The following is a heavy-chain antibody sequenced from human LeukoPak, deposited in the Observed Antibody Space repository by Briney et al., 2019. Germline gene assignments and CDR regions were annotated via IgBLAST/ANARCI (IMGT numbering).Heavy chain of an antibody. D-gene: IGHD1-26*01. CDR3: ARGGVGALDY. Sequence: SETLSLTCTVSGGSISSYYWSWIRQPPGKGLEWIGCIYYSGSTNYNPSLKSRVTISVDTSKNQFSLKLSSVTAADTAVYYCARGGVGALDYWGQGTLVTVSS. J-gene: IGHJ4*02. CDR2: IYYSGST. CDR1: GGSISSYY. V-gene: IGHV4-59*01.